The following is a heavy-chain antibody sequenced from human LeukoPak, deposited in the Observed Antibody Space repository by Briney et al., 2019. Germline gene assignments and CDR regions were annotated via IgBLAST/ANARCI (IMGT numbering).Heavy chain of an antibody. CDR3: VRGFRGGPFDY. V-gene: IGHV3-20*04. J-gene: IGHJ4*02. D-gene: IGHD3-10*01. CDR2: IARNGGRT. CDR1: GFTFDDYG. Sequence: GGSLRLSCVASGFTFDDYGMSCVRQVPGKGRECVSCIARNGGRTGYAHSVKGRFTIPRDHAENSLYLQMNSLRADHTALYYCVRGFRGGPFDYWGQGTLVTVSS.